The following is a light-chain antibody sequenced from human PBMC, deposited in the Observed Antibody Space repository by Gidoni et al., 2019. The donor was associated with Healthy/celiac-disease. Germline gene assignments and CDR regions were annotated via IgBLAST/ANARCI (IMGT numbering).Light chain of an antibody. CDR2: EVS. CDR3: SSITTSSTYV. J-gene: IGLJ1*01. CDR1: NNDIGGYNY. V-gene: IGLV2-14*01. Sequence: QSALPHPPSLSRSPGPSITISCTGANNDIGGYNYVSWYQHHPGKAPKLMIFEVSNRPSGVSNRFSGAKSGNTASLTISAHQDEDEADYYCSSITTSSTYVFGTGTKVTVL.